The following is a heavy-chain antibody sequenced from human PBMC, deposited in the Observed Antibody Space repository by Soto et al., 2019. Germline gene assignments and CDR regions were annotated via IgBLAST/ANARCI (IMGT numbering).Heavy chain of an antibody. J-gene: IGHJ4*02. CDR3: ARAPGEWELLRFDY. CDR1: GPSISSYY. CDR2: IYYSGST. Sequence: PPETLSLTCTLSGPSISSYYWSWIRQPTGKGLEWIGYIYYSGSTNYNPSLKSRVTISVDTYKSQFSLELSSVTAADTVVYYCARAPGEWELLRFDYWGQGTLVTVSS. V-gene: IGHV4-59*01. D-gene: IGHD1-26*01.